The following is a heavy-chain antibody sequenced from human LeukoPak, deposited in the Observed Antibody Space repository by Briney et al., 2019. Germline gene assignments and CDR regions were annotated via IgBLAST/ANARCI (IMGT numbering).Heavy chain of an antibody. J-gene: IGHJ5*02. Sequence: GGSLRLSCAASGFTFSDYYMSWMRQAPGKGLEGGSYISSSGSTIYYADSVKERFTISRDNAKNSLYLQMNSLRAEDTAVYYCARAREVVPAAALRAWGQGTLVTVSS. V-gene: IGHV3-11*04. CDR2: ISSSGSTI. CDR1: GFTFSDYY. D-gene: IGHD2-2*01. CDR3: ARAREVVPAAALRA.